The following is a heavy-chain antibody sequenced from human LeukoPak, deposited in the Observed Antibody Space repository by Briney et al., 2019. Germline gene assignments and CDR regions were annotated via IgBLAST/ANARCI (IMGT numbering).Heavy chain of an antibody. D-gene: IGHD6-13*01. CDR1: GFTFSSYA. CDR3: ARYGRWKQQLTNDY. CDR2: ISYDGSNK. V-gene: IGHV3-30*04. J-gene: IGHJ4*02. Sequence: GGSLRLSCAASGFTFSSYAMHWVRQAPGKGLEWVAVISYDGSNKYYADSVKGRFTISRDNSKNTLYLQMNSLRAEDTAVYFCARYGRWKQQLTNDYWGQGTLVTVSS.